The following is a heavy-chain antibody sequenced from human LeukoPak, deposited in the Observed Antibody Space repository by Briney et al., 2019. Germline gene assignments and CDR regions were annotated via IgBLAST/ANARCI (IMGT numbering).Heavy chain of an antibody. CDR2: IWYDGSNK. V-gene: IGHV3-33*01. CDR1: GFTFSSYG. Sequence: GGSLRLPCAASGFTFSSYGMHWVRQAPGKGLEWVAVIWYDGSNKYYADSVKGRFTISRDNSKNPLYLQMNSLRAEDTAVYYCARDRSGYDYVSYYYGMDVWGQGTTVTVSS. D-gene: IGHD5-12*01. CDR3: ARDRSGYDYVSYYYGMDV. J-gene: IGHJ6*02.